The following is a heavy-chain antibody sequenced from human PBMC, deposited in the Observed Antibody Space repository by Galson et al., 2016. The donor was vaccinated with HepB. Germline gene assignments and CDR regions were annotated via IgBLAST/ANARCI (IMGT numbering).Heavy chain of an antibody. J-gene: IGHJ4*02. CDR2: IFAGGGRT. CDR3: AKDGCTSTSCYSY. CDR1: GFAFSNYA. V-gene: IGHV3-23*01. Sequence: SLRLSCAASGFAFSNYAMSWVRQAPGKGLEWVSLIFAGGGRTFYADSVRGRFTISRDNSKNTLYLQMSSLRADDSAVYYCAKDGCTSTSCYSYWGQGTLVTVSS. D-gene: IGHD2-2*01.